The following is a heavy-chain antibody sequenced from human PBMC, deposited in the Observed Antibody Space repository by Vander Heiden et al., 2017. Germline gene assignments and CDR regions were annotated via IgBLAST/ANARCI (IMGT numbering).Heavy chain of an antibody. CDR2: ISYDADNK. J-gene: IGHJ4*02. Sequence: QVQLVESGGGVVQPGRSLRLHCAASGFTFSSYGMHWVRQAPGKGLEWVAVISYDADNKYFVDSVKGRFTISRDNSKNTLYLQMNSLRGEDTAVYYCAKEGYYGSGSFPDYWGQGTLVTVSS. D-gene: IGHD3-10*01. CDR1: GFTFSSYG. CDR3: AKEGYYGSGSFPDY. V-gene: IGHV3-30*18.